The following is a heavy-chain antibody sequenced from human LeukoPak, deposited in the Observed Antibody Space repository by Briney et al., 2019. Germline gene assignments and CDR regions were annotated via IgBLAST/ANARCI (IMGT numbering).Heavy chain of an antibody. Sequence: PGGSLRLSCAASGFTFSDHYIDWVRQAPGKWLEWVGRMRNKANSYTTENAASVKGRLTLSRDDLRRLVFLQLKSLKIEDTAVYYCAREVVGATDHDAFDIWGQGTMVTVSS. D-gene: IGHD1-26*01. CDR3: AREVVGATDHDAFDI. CDR2: MRNKANSYTT. J-gene: IGHJ3*02. CDR1: GFTFSDHY. V-gene: IGHV3-72*01.